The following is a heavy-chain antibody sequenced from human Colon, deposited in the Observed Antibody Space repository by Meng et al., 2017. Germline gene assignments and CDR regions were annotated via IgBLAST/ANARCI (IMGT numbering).Heavy chain of an antibody. Sequence: GGSLRLSCKASGYTFTIYYMHWVRQAPGQGLEWMGIINPSAGSTSYAQKFQGRVTMTRDTSTYTVYMELSSLRSEDTAVYYCARVGSAGASGWYGNPIDYWGQGTLVTVSS. CDR2: INPSAGST. V-gene: IGHV1-46*01. CDR1: GYTFTIYY. J-gene: IGHJ4*02. CDR3: ARVGSAGASGWYGNPIDY. D-gene: IGHD6-19*01.